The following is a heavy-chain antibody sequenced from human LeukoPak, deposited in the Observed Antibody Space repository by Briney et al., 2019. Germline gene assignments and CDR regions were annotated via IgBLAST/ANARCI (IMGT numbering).Heavy chain of an antibody. V-gene: IGHV1-2*02. CDR2: INPNSGGT. CDR3: AKSNYVSYYYYYYMDV. J-gene: IGHJ6*03. D-gene: IGHD4-11*01. CDR1: GYTFTGYY. Sequence: ASVKVSCKASGYTFTGYYMHWVRQAPGQGLEWMGWINPNSGGTNYAQKFQGRVTVTRDTSISTAYMELSRLRSDDTAVYYCAKSNYVSYYYYYYMDVWGKGTTVTVSS.